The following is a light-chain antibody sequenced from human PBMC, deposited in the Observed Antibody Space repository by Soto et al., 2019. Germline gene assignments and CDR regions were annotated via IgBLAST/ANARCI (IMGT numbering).Light chain of an antibody. J-gene: IGLJ1*01. Sequence: QSVLTQPPSAAGSPGQSVTISCTGTSGDVGGYDYVSWYQQHPGKAPKLMIYEVTKRPLGVPDRFSGSKSGNTASLTVSGLPAEDEADYYCSSYAGSDNPYVFGSGKTVTVL. CDR1: SGDVGGYDY. CDR3: SSYAGSDNPYV. V-gene: IGLV2-8*01. CDR2: EVT.